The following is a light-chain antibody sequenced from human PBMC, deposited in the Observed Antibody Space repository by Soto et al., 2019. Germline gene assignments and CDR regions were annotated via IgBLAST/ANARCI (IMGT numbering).Light chain of an antibody. CDR1: SANIGAGYD. J-gene: IGLJ1*01. V-gene: IGLV1-40*01. Sequence: QSVLTQPPSVSGAPGQSVSISCTWISANIGAGYDVNWYQQLPGAAPKFLIYGNSNRPSGVPDRFSGSKSGTSASLAITGLQAEDEADYYCQSYDSRLSGYVFGTGTKVTVL. CDR2: GNS. CDR3: QSYDSRLSGYV.